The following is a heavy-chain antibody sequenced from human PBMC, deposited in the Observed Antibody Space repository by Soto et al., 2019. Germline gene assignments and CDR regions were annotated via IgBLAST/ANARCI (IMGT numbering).Heavy chain of an antibody. Sequence: GASVKVSCKASGYTFTSYYMHWVRQAPGQGLEWTGIINPSGGSTSYAQKFQGRVTMTRDTSTSTVYMELSSLRSEDTAVYYCARGSRDYYDSSGSEYFQHWGQGTLVTVSS. CDR1: GYTFTSYY. CDR3: ARGSRDYYDSSGSEYFQH. D-gene: IGHD3-22*01. V-gene: IGHV1-46*01. CDR2: INPSGGST. J-gene: IGHJ1*01.